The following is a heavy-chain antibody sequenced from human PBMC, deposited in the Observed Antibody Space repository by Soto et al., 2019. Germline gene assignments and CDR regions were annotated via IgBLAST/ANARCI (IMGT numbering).Heavy chain of an antibody. CDR1: GYTFTTYD. V-gene: IGHV1-8*01. CDR3: ARVHMGAHYFDY. CDR2: MNPDSGNT. Sequence: QVQLVQSGAEVKKPGASVKVSCKAFGYTFTTYDINWVRQAAGQGLEWMGWMNPDSGNTGYAQKFQGRVTMTRNTSISTAYLELSSLRPEYKAVYYCARVHMGAHYFDYWGQGHLVTVSS. D-gene: IGHD3-16*01. J-gene: IGHJ4*02.